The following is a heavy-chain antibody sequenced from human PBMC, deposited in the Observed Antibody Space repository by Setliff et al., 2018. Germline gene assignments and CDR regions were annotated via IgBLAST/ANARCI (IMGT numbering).Heavy chain of an antibody. J-gene: IGHJ4*02. CDR2: IHHTGTT. V-gene: IGHV4-34*09. CDR3: ARAKDGYDFDYFDY. D-gene: IGHD5-12*01. Sequence: SETLSLTCAVYGGSFSGSFWSWIRQPPGKGLEWIGYIHHTGTTFYNPSLRSRVTISVDTSKNQFSLKLTSLTAADTAVYYCARAKDGYDFDYFDYWGQGTPVTVSS. CDR1: GGSFSGSF.